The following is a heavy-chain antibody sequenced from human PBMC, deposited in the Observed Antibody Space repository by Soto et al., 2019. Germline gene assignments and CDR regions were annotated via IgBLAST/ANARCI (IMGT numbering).Heavy chain of an antibody. Sequence: GGSLRLSCAASGFTFSSYSMNWVRQAPGKGLEWVSSISSSSSYIYYADSVKGRFTISRDNAKNSLYLQMNSLRAEDTAVYYCARHSSSDDWDYYYYGMDVWGQGTTVTVSS. CDR2: ISSSSSYI. V-gene: IGHV3-21*01. J-gene: IGHJ6*02. D-gene: IGHD6-6*01. CDR3: ARHSSSDDWDYYYYGMDV. CDR1: GFTFSSYS.